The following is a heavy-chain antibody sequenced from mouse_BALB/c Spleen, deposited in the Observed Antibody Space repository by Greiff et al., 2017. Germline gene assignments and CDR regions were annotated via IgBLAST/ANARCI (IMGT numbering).Heavy chain of an antibody. V-gene: IGHV5-6*03. CDR1: GFTFSSYG. CDR3: ARRDAMDY. J-gene: IGHJ4*01. Sequence: EVKVVESGGGLVQPGGSLKLSCAASGFTFSSYGMSWVRQTPDKRLELVATINSGGSYTYYPDSVKGRFTISRDNAKNTLYLQMSSLKSEDTAMYYCARRDAMDYWGQGTSVTVSS. CDR2: INSGGSYT.